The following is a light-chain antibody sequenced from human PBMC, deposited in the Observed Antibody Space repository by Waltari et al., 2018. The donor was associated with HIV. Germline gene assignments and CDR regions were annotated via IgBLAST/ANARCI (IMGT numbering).Light chain of an antibody. CDR3: QLRTSWPPYT. Sequence: EIVLTQSPATLSLSPGQRATLSCRASQSVSTYLAWYQQKPGQAPRLLIYDTFNRATGIPARFSGSGSGTDFTLTVSSLEPEDVAVYYCQLRTSWPPYTFGQGTKLEIK. J-gene: IGKJ2*01. CDR1: QSVSTY. CDR2: DTF. V-gene: IGKV3-11*01.